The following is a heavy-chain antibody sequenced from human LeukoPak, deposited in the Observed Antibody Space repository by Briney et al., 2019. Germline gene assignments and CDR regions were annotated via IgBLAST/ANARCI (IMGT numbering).Heavy chain of an antibody. CDR1: GFTFSSYA. V-gene: IGHV3-23*01. CDR3: ASHMTTVTSGGDY. J-gene: IGHJ4*02. D-gene: IGHD4-17*01. CDR2: ISGSGGST. Sequence: VGSLRLSCAVSGFTFSSYAMSWVRQAPGKGLEWVSGISGSGGSTYYADSVKGRFTISRDNSKKTLYLQMNSLRGEDTAVYYCASHMTTVTSGGDYWGQGTLVTVSS.